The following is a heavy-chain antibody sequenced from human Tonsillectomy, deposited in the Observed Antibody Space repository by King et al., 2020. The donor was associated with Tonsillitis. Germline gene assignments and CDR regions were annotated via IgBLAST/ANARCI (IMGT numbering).Heavy chain of an antibody. J-gene: IGHJ4*02. CDR2: ISSSSSYI. CDR1: GFTFSNYN. CDR3: ARVSVGFYDSSGYYYVDY. Sequence: VQLVESGGGLVKPGGSLRLSCAASGFTFSNYNMNWVRQAPGKGLEWVSSISSSSSYIYYADSVKGRFTISRDNAKNSLYLQMNSRRAEDTAVYFCARVSVGFYDSSGYYYVDYWGQGTLVTVSS. V-gene: IGHV3-21*01. D-gene: IGHD3-22*01.